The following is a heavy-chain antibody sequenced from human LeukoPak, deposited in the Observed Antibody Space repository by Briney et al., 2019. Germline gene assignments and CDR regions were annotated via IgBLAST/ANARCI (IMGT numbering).Heavy chain of an antibody. D-gene: IGHD3-10*01. Sequence: GSLRLSCAASGFTFSGYYWSWIRQPPGKGLEWIGEINHSGSTNYNPSLKSRVTISVDTSKNQFSLKLSSVTAADTAVYYCARRGVVRGVFKGRMEYYFDYWGQGTLVTVSS. CDR1: GFTFSGYY. CDR3: ARRGVVRGVFKGRMEYYFDY. J-gene: IGHJ4*02. V-gene: IGHV4-34*01. CDR2: INHSGST.